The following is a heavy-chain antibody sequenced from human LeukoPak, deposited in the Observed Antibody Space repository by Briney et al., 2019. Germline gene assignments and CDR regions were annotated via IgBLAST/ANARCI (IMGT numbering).Heavy chain of an antibody. CDR2: IKQVGSEK. CDR3: ARGGYYDTSGYRPLDY. Sequence: GGSLRLSCAATGFTFSSYWMSWVRHAPGKGLEWVANIKQVGSEKHYVHSVQGRFTISRDNDKHSLYLQVNSQRAEDTAVYYCARGGYYDTSGYRPLDYWGQGTLVTISS. J-gene: IGHJ4*02. V-gene: IGHV3-7*01. CDR1: GFTFSSYW. D-gene: IGHD3-22*01.